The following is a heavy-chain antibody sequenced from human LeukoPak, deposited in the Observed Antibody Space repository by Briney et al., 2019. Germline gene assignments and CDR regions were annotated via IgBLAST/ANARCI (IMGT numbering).Heavy chain of an antibody. V-gene: IGHV3-21*01. D-gene: IGHD3-22*01. CDR3: AREVYSYDSSGYGL. J-gene: IGHJ4*02. CDR2: ISSSRSYI. Sequence: KPGGTLRLSCAASGFTFSSYSMNWVRQAPGKGLEWVSSISSSRSYIYYASSVKGRFTISRDNAKNSLYLQMNSLRAEDTAVYYCAREVYSYDSSGYGLWGQGTLVTVSS. CDR1: GFTFSSYS.